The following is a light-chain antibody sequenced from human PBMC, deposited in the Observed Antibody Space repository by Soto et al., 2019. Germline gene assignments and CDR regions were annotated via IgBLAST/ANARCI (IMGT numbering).Light chain of an antibody. Sequence: QSVLTQPASVSGSPGQSITISCTGTTSDVGGYNYVSWYQQHPGKAPKLIIYDVNFRPSGVSHRFSGSKSDITASLTISGLQADDEAVYHCSSYSSSTPAVFGGGTKLTVL. V-gene: IGLV2-14*01. CDR2: DVN. CDR3: SSYSSSTPAV. CDR1: TSDVGGYNY. J-gene: IGLJ2*01.